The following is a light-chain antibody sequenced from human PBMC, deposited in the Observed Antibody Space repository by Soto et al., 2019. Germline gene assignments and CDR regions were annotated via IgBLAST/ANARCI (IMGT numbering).Light chain of an antibody. Sequence: QLVLTQSPSASASLGASVKLTCTLSSGHSCYAIAWHQQQPEKGPRYLMNLNSDGSHTKGDGIPDRFSGSSSGAERYLTISSLQSEDEADYYCQTWGTGINWVFGGGTKLTVL. CDR3: QTWGTGINWV. CDR2: LNSDGSH. J-gene: IGLJ3*02. CDR1: SGHSCYA. V-gene: IGLV4-69*01.